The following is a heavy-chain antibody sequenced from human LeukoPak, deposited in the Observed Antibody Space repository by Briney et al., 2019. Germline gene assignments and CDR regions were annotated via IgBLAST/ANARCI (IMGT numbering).Heavy chain of an antibody. CDR1: GGSISSYY. D-gene: IGHD2-2*01. J-gene: IGHJ4*02. CDR3: ARDGGLPAFDY. Sequence: SETLSLTCTVSGGSISSYYWSWIRQPPGKGLEWIGYIYYSGSTNYNPSLKSRVTISVDTSKNQFSLQLNSVTPEDTAVYYCARDGGLPAFDYWGQGTLVTVSS. CDR2: IYYSGST. V-gene: IGHV4-59*12.